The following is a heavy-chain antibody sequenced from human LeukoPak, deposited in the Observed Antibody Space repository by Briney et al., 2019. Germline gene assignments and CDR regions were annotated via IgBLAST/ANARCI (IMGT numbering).Heavy chain of an antibody. D-gene: IGHD6-13*01. V-gene: IGHV4-30-2*01. Sequence: SETLPLTCTVSGGSISSGGYYWSWIRQPPGKGLEWIGYIYHSGSTYYNPSLKSRVTISVDRSKNQFSLKLSSVTAADTAVYYCARSSRIAAAAAGRGASFDIWGQGTMVTVSS. CDR1: GGSISSGGYY. CDR2: IYHSGST. J-gene: IGHJ3*02. CDR3: ARSSRIAAAAAGRGASFDI.